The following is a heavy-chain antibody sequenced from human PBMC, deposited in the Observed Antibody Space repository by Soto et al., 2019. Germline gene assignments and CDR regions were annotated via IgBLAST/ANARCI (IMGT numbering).Heavy chain of an antibody. J-gene: IGHJ4*02. CDR3: AKCGSTSCYGFGGGYGY. V-gene: IGHV3-23*01. D-gene: IGHD2-2*01. Sequence: EVQLLESGGGLVQPGGSLRLSCAASGFTFSSYAMSWVRQAPGKGLEWVSAISGSGGSTYYADSVKGRFTISRDNSKNTLYLQMNSLRAEDTAVYYCAKCGSTSCYGFGGGYGYWGQGTLVTVSS. CDR1: GFTFSSYA. CDR2: ISGSGGST.